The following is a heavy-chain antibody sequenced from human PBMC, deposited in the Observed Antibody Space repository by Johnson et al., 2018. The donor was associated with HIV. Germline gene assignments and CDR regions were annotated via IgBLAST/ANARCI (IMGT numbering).Heavy chain of an antibody. V-gene: IGHV3-15*01. CDR1: GFTFSNAW. CDR3: TTAGSSGSAHAFDI. Sequence: VQLVESGGGLVKPGGSLRLSCAASGFTFSNAWMSWVRQAPGKGLEWVGRIKSKTEGVTTDYAAPVQGIFTISRDDSKNTLFLQMNSLKIEDTATYYCTTAGSSGSAHAFDIWGQGTMVTVSS. J-gene: IGHJ3*02. CDR2: IKSKTEGVTT. D-gene: IGHD3-22*01.